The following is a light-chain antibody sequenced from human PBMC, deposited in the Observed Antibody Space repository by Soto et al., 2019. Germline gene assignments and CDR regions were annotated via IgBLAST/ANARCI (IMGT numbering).Light chain of an antibody. V-gene: IGKV2-28*01. Sequence: DIVMTQSPLSLPVTPGEPASISCRSSQRLLHRNGYNYLDWYLQKPGQSPQLLIYLGSNRASGVPDRFSGSGSGTDFTLKISRVEAEDVGVYYCMQTLQSWTFGQGTKVEIK. CDR1: QRLLHRNGYNY. CDR3: MQTLQSWT. J-gene: IGKJ1*01. CDR2: LGS.